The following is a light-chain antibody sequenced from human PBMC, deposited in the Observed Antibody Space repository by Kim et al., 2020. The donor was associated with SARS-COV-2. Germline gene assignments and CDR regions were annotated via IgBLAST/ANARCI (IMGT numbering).Light chain of an antibody. J-gene: IGKJ3*01. CDR1: QDIGTG. CDR2: GGS. Sequence: SAAVEDRVTITCRASQDIGTGLAWYQQNPGKAPKLLIYGGSTVQSGVPSRFSGSGSGTDITLTISSLQPEDFAAYYCLQEYNFPFSFGPGTKVDI. CDR3: LQEYNFPFS. V-gene: IGKV1-6*01.